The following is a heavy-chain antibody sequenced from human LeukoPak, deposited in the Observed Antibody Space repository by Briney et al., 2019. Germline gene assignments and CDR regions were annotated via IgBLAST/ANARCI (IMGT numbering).Heavy chain of an antibody. CDR3: ARRQQGSGTTLGY. Sequence: GASVKVSCKVSGYTLTELSMHWVRQAPGKGLEWMGIINPSGGSTSYAQKFQGRVTMTRDTSTSTVYMELSSLRSEDTAVYYCARRQQGSGTTLGYWGRGTLVTVSS. D-gene: IGHD4-17*01. CDR2: INPSGGST. V-gene: IGHV1-46*01. J-gene: IGHJ4*02. CDR1: GYTLTELS.